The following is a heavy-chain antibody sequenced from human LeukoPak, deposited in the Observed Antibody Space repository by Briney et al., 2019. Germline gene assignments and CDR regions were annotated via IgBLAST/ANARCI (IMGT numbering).Heavy chain of an antibody. Sequence: SETLSLTCTVSGGSISSYYWSWIRQPPGKGLEWIGYIYYSGSTNYNPSLKSRVTISVDTSKNQFSLKLSSVTAADTAVYYCARARLGDFDYWGQGTLDTVSS. V-gene: IGHV4-59*01. CDR2: IYYSGST. CDR1: GGSISSYY. D-gene: IGHD3-10*01. J-gene: IGHJ4*02. CDR3: ARARLGDFDY.